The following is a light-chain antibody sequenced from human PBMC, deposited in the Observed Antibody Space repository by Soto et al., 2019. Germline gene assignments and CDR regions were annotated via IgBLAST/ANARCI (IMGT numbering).Light chain of an antibody. Sequence: EIVLTQSPATLSLSPEERATLSCRASQSVSSSYLAWYQQKPGQAPRLLIYGASSRATGIPDRFSGSGSGTDFTLTISRLEPEDFALYYCQQYGSSPLTFGGGTKVEIK. CDR1: QSVSSSY. CDR2: GAS. CDR3: QQYGSSPLT. V-gene: IGKV3-20*01. J-gene: IGKJ4*01.